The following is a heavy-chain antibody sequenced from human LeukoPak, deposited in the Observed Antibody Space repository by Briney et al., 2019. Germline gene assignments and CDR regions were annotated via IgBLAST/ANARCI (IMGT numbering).Heavy chain of an antibody. J-gene: IGHJ4*02. V-gene: IGHV1-2*02. CDR1: VYPFTGYY. Sequence: ASVKVSCKASVYPFTGYYLHWVRQAPGQGLEWMGWINPNTGDTDYAQKFQGRVTMTRDTSITTAYMELSRLRSDDTAVYYCARRMATIDDYWGQGTLVTVSS. CDR2: INPNTGDT. D-gene: IGHD5-12*01. CDR3: ARRMATIDDY.